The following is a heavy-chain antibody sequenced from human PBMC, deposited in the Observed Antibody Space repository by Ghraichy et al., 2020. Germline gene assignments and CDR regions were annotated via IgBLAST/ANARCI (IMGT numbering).Heavy chain of an antibody. J-gene: IGHJ4*02. Sequence: SDTLSLTCTVSGGSISSGGYYWTWIRQHPGKGLEWIGYIYYNGNTYYNPSLKSRVTISADTSKNQFSLKMNSVSAADTAVYYCARGPRSHYFDCWGQGTLVTVSS. CDR3: ARGPRSHYFDC. CDR2: IYYNGNT. CDR1: GGSISSGGYY. D-gene: IGHD6-6*01. V-gene: IGHV4-31*03.